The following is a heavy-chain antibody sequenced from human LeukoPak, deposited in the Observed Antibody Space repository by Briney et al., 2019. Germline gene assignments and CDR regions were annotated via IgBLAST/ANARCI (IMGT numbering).Heavy chain of an antibody. J-gene: IGHJ4*02. V-gene: IGHV3-33*06. Sequence: GGSLRLSCAASGFTFSSYGMHWVRQAPGKGLEWVAVIWYDGSNKYYADSVKGRFTISRDNSKNTLYLQMNSLRAEDTAVYYCAKASELGRGYFHYWGQGTLVTVSS. CDR1: GFTFSSYG. CDR2: IWYDGSNK. CDR3: AKASELGRGYFHY. D-gene: IGHD7-27*01.